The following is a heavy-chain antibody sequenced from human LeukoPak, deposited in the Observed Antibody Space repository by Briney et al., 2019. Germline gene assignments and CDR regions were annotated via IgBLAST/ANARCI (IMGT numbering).Heavy chain of an antibody. CDR2: IIPILGIA. V-gene: IGHV1-69*04. CDR3: ASSIAAAGAFDY. D-gene: IGHD6-13*01. Sequence: SVKVSCKASGYTFTSYGISWVRQAPGQGLEWMGRIIPILGIANYAQKFQGRVTITADKSTSTAYMELSSLRSEDTAVYYCASSIAAAGAFDYWGQGTLVTVSS. CDR1: GYTFTSYG. J-gene: IGHJ4*02.